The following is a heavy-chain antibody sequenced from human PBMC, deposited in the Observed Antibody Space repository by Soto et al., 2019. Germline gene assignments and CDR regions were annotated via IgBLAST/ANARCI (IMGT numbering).Heavy chain of an antibody. V-gene: IGHV3-11*06. J-gene: IGHJ2*01. CDR2: ISSSSYT. D-gene: IGHD1-26*01. CDR3: ARVGGSYHWYFDL. Sequence: SLRLYCAASGFTFSDYYMSWIRQAPGKGLEWVSYISSSSYTNYADSVKGRFTISRDNAKNSLYLQMNSLRAEDTAVYYCARVGGSYHWYFDLWGRGTLVTVSS. CDR1: GFTFSDYY.